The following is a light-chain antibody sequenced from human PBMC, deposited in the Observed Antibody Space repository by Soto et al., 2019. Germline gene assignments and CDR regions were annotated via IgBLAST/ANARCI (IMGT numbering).Light chain of an antibody. J-gene: IGLJ2*01. CDR2: YDS. CDR3: QVWDSRSDHVV. CDR1: NIGSKS. V-gene: IGLV3-21*04. Sequence: SYELTQPPSVSVAPGKTARITCGGTNIGSKSLHWYQQKPGQAPVLVIYYDSDRPSGIPERFSGSNSGKTATLTISRVAAGDEADYYCQVWDSRSDHVVFGGGTKLTVL.